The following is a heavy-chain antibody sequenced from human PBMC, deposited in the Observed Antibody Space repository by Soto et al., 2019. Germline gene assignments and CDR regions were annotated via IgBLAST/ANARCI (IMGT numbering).Heavy chain of an antibody. Sequence: PSETLSLTCTVYGGSISSYYWRWIRQPAGKGLEWIGRIYTSGSTNYNPSLKSRVTMSVDTSKNQFSLKLSSVTAADTAVYYCARDPLTVAGTWISADPWGQGTLVTVSS. CDR2: IYTSGST. CDR1: GGSISSYY. D-gene: IGHD6-19*01. J-gene: IGHJ5*02. CDR3: ARDPLTVAGTWISADP. V-gene: IGHV4-4*07.